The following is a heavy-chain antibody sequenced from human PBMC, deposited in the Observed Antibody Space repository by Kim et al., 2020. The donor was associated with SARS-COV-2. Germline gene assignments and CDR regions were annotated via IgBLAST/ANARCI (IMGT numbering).Heavy chain of an antibody. Sequence: SETLSLTCSVSNGSINGGSGYWSWVRQPPGKGLEWIAYIYKSGSTLYNPSLKSRFIISIDTSKNQFSLEVTSVTAADTAVYYCATSVFLNDFHGMDVWGPGIPVTVS. D-gene: IGHD2-21*02. CDR3: ATSVFLNDFHGMDV. CDR2: IYKSGST. CDR1: NGSINGGSGY. J-gene: IGHJ6*02. V-gene: IGHV4-61*01.